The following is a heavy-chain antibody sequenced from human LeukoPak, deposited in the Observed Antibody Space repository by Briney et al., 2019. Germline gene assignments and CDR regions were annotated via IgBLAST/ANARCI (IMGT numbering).Heavy chain of an antibody. CDR1: GFTFSNYW. CDR2: IKHDGGEK. V-gene: IGHV3-7*01. D-gene: IGHD3-3*01. Sequence: GGSLRHSCAASGFTFSNYWMSWVRQAPGKGLEWVANIKHDGGEKYYVDSVKGRFTISRDNAKNSLYLQMNSLRAEDTAVYYCASDFWSGYSTDINWFDPWGQGTLVTVSS. CDR3: ASDFWSGYSTDINWFDP. J-gene: IGHJ5*02.